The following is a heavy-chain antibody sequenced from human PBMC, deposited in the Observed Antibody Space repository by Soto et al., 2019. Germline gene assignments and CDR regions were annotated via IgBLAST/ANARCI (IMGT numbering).Heavy chain of an antibody. CDR1: GFTFSNAW. V-gene: IGHV3-15*07. CDR3: TTDLILRYFDWWGYFDY. Sequence: EVQLVESGGGLVKPGGSLRLSCAASGFTFSNAWMNWVRQAPGKGLEWVGRIKSKTDGGTTDYAAPVKGRFTISRDDSKNTLYLQMNSLKTEDTAVYYCTTDLILRYFDWWGYFDYWGQGTLVTVSS. J-gene: IGHJ4*02. CDR2: IKSKTDGGTT. D-gene: IGHD3-9*01.